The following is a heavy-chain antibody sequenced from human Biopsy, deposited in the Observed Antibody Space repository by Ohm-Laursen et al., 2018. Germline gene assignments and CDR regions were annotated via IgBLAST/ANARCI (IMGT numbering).Heavy chain of an antibody. CDR1: GGSFNSLD. V-gene: IGHV1-69*01. J-gene: IGHJ4*02. CDR2: IIPFSGTI. Sequence: GSSVKVSCKASGGSFNSLDLSWVRQAPGQGLEWLGGIIPFSGTINYAQAFRGRVAITADESTSTVYLDLSSLRSEDTATCYCARRRGADFDYWGQGTLVTVSS. CDR3: ARRRGADFDY. D-gene: IGHD3-16*01.